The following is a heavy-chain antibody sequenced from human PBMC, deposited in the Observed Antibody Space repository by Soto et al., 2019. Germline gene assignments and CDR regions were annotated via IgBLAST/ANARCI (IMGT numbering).Heavy chain of an antibody. CDR1: GFTFSSYS. CDR3: ARGIPGSDYDFDY. CDR2: ISSSSSTI. Sequence: GGSLRLSCAASGFTFSSYSMNWVRQAPGKGLEWVSYISSSSSTIYYADSVKGRFTISRDNAKNSLYLQMNSLRAEDTAVYYCARGIPGSDYDFDYWGQGTLVTVSS. J-gene: IGHJ4*02. D-gene: IGHD4-17*01. V-gene: IGHV3-48*01.